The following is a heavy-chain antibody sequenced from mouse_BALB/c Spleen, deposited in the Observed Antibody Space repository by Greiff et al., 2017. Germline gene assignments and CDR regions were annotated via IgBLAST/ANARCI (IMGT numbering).Heavy chain of an antibody. CDR1: GFNIKDYY. CDR2: IDPENGDT. J-gene: IGHJ3*01. D-gene: IGHD2-4*01. CDR3: NRGSTMITTVFAY. V-gene: IGHV14-4*02. Sequence: EVMLVESGAELVRSGASVKLSCTASGFNIKDYYMHWVKQRPEQGLEWIGWIDPENGDTEYAPKFQGKATMTADTSSNTAYLQLSSLTSEDTAVYYCNRGSTMITTVFAYWGQGTLVTVSA.